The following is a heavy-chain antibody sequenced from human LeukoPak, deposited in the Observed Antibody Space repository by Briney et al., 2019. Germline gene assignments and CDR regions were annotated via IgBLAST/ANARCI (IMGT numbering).Heavy chain of an antibody. D-gene: IGHD4-17*01. CDR2: IYTSGST. V-gene: IGHV4-4*07. CDR3: ARFHGDLFDY. J-gene: IGHJ4*02. CDR1: GGSISSYY. Sequence: SETLSLTCTVSGGSISSYYWSGIRQPAGKGLEWTGRIYTSGSTNYNPSLKSRVTMSVDTSKNQFSLKLSSVTAADTAVYYCARFHGDLFDYGGQGTLVTVSA.